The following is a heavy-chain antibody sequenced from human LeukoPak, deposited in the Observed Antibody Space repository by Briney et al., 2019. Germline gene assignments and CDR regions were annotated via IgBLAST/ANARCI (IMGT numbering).Heavy chain of an antibody. Sequence: IDPSDSYTNYSPSFQGHVTISADKSISTAYLQWSSLKASDTAMYYCARHIVVVTATGGIDYWGQGTLVTVSS. CDR3: ARHIVVVTATGGIDY. V-gene: IGHV5-10-1*01. D-gene: IGHD2-21*02. CDR2: IDPSDSYT. J-gene: IGHJ4*02.